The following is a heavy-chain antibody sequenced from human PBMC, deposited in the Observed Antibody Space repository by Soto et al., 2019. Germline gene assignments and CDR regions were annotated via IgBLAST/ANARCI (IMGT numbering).Heavy chain of an antibody. J-gene: IGHJ6*02. D-gene: IGHD3-22*01. CDR3: ARDHKYYDSSGYLSGYYYYGMDV. CDR2: ISAYNGNT. Sequence: GASVKVSCKASGYTFTSYGISWVRQAPGQGLEWMGWISAYNGNTNYAQKLQGRVTMTTDTSTGTAYMELRSLRSDDTAVYYCARDHKYYDSSGYLSGYYYYGMDVWGQGTTVTVSS. CDR1: GYTFTSYG. V-gene: IGHV1-18*01.